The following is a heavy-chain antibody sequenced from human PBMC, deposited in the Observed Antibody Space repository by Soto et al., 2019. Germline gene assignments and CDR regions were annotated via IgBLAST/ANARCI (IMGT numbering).Heavy chain of an antibody. CDR2: MSGSSSTT. J-gene: IGHJ5*02. D-gene: IGHD1-1*01. CDR3: TRWNGYGDL. V-gene: IGHV3-23*01. CDR1: GLTFSNYA. Sequence: EVRLLESGGGLVKPGGSLRLSCATSGLTFSNYAMSWVRQAPGGGLEWVSSMSGSSSTTYYADSVRGRFTISRDRSKNTVYLQMHSLRGEDTAVYYCTRWNGYGDLWGQGTLVTVSS.